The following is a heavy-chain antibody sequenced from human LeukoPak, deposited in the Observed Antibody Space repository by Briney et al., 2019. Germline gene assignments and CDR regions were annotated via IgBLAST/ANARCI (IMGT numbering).Heavy chain of an antibody. Sequence: SETLSLTCAVSGGSISSDSYYWAWIRQPPGKGLEWIGSIFYSGITYYNPSLKRRVTMSVDTSKNQFSLKLSSVTAADTAVYYCAREGSTKAAAGSLFSHWLDPWGRGTLVTVSS. CDR3: AREGSTKAAAGSLFSHWLDP. CDR2: IFYSGIT. V-gene: IGHV4-39*07. D-gene: IGHD6-13*01. CDR1: GGSISSDSYY. J-gene: IGHJ5*02.